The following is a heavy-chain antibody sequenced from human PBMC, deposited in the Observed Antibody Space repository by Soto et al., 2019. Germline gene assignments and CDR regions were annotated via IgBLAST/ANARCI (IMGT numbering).Heavy chain of an antibody. CDR2: IIPIFGTA. V-gene: IGHV1-69*01. D-gene: IGHD3-9*01. CDR3: ARDLVTASRGYYYGMDV. CDR1: GGTFSSYA. J-gene: IGHJ6*02. Sequence: QVQLVQSGAEVKKPGSSVKVSCKASGGTFSSYAISWVRQAPGQGLEWMGGIIPIFGTANYAQKFQGRVTITADESTSTAYMELSSLRSEDTAVYYCARDLVTASRGYYYGMDVWGQGTTVTVSS.